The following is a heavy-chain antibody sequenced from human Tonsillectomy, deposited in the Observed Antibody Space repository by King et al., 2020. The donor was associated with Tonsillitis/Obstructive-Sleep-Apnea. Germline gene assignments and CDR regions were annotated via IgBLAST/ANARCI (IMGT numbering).Heavy chain of an antibody. J-gene: IGHJ4*02. D-gene: IGHD5-12*01. CDR2: IYDSGSA. CDR1: GGSISSGSFY. CDR3: GKWLGY. Sequence: LQLQESGPGLVKPSETLSLTCTVSGGSISSGSFYWGWIRQPPGKGLEWIGSIYDSGSAYYNPSLKSRVTISVVTSKNQFSLKLSSVTAADTAVYYCGKWLGYWGQGTLVTVSS. V-gene: IGHV4-39*01.